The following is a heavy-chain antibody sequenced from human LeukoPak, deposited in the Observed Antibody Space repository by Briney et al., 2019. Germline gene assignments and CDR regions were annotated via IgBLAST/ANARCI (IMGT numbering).Heavy chain of an antibody. CDR3: AKDQEQWLSRNYYYGMDV. D-gene: IGHD6-19*01. V-gene: IGHV3-30*18. Sequence: PGGSLRLSCAASGFTFSSYGMHWVRQAPGKGLEWVAVTSYDGSNKYYADSVKGRFTISRDNSKNTLYLQMNSLRAEDTAVYYCAKDQEQWLSRNYYYGMDVWGQGTTVTVSS. J-gene: IGHJ6*02. CDR2: TSYDGSNK. CDR1: GFTFSSYG.